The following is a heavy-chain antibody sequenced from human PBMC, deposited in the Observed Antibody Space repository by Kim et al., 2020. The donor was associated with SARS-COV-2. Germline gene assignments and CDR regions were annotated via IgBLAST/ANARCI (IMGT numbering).Heavy chain of an antibody. CDR3: ATAGHFFGSGSYLRY. CDR1: GYDFTRYV. Sequence: ASVKVSCEVSGYDFTRYVIHWVRQAPGQGLEWMGWISADNGITNYAQKLRGRVTMATETSTSTVYMELMKLRSDDTAFYYCATAGHFFGSGSYLRYWGPATLVTVSS. D-gene: IGHD3-10*01. CDR2: ISADNGIT. J-gene: IGHJ4*02. V-gene: IGHV1-18*01.